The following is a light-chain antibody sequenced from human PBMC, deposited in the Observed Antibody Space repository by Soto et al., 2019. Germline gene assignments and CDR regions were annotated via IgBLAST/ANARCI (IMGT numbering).Light chain of an antibody. CDR3: CSYAGRSTFV. CDR1: SDDVGSVKV. J-gene: IGLJ7*01. Sequence: QSALTQPASVSGSPGQSITISCTGTSDDVGSVKVVSWYQHHPGKVPKLMIYEGNKRPSGVSDRFSGSQSGNTASLTISGLQAEDEADYYCCSYAGRSTFVFGGGTQLTVL. CDR2: EGN. V-gene: IGLV2-23*03.